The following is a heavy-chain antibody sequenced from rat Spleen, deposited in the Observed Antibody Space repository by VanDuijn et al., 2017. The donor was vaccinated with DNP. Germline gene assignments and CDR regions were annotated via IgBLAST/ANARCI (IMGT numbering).Heavy chain of an antibody. CDR2: IIYDGSRT. V-gene: IGHV5S10*01. CDR3: ATHNY. Sequence: EVQLVESGGGLVQPGRSLKLSCVASGFIFNDYALAWVRQAPKKGLEWVATIIYDGSRTYYRDSVKGRFTISRDNAKSTLYMQMDSLRSEDPATYYCATHNYWGQGVMVTVSS. J-gene: IGHJ2*01. CDR1: GFIFNDYA.